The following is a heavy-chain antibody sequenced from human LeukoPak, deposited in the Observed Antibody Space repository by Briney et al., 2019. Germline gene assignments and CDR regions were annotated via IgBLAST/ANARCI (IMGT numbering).Heavy chain of an antibody. Sequence: PGGSLRLSCAASGFTFSAYAMIWVRQAPGKGLEWVSGLSGSGSSTYYADSVKGRFTISRDNSKNTLYLQLNSLRVEDTAVYYCAKDADGYDSSSYYYYWGQGTLVTVSS. CDR3: AKDADGYDSSSYYYY. D-gene: IGHD3-22*01. V-gene: IGHV3-23*01. J-gene: IGHJ4*02. CDR2: LSGSGSST. CDR1: GFTFSAYA.